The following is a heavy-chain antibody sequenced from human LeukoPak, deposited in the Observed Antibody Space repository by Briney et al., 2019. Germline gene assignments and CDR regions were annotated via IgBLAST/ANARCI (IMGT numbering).Heavy chain of an antibody. Sequence: GGSLRLSCAASGFTFTSYGMSWVRQAPGKGLEWVSAISGSGGSTYYAASVKGRFTISRDNSKHTLYLQMNRLRAEDTAVYYCAKVPFYYYDSSGYFGIAFDYWGQGTLVTVSS. CDR2: ISGSGGST. J-gene: IGHJ4*02. D-gene: IGHD3-22*01. V-gene: IGHV3-23*01. CDR1: GFTFTSYG. CDR3: AKVPFYYYDSSGYFGIAFDY.